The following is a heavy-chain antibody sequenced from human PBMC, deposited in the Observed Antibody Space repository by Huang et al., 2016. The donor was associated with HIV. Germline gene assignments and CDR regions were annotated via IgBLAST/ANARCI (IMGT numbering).Heavy chain of an antibody. CDR2: IRRKANSYAT. J-gene: IGHJ2*01. CDR1: GFTFSGSA. CDR3: INGGYRHDWYFDL. Sequence: EVQLVESGGGLVQPGGSLKLSCAASGFTFSGSAMHWGRQASVKGLGWGGRIRRKANSYATAYAASVKGGFTISREDSKNTAYLQMNSLKTEDTAVYYCINGGYRHDWYFDLWGRGTLVTVSS. D-gene: IGHD3-22*01. V-gene: IGHV3-73*02.